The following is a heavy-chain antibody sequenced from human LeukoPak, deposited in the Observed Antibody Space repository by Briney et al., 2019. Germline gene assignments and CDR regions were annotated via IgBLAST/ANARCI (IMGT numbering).Heavy chain of an antibody. CDR2: MNPNSGNT. D-gene: IGHD3-22*01. J-gene: IGHJ5*02. CDR1: GGTFSSYD. CDR3: AREYYYDFQNWFDP. Sequence: GASVKASCKASGGTFSSYDINWVRQATGQGLEWMGWMNPNSGNTGYAQKFQGRVTMTRNTSISTAYMELSSLRSEDTAVYYCAREYYYDFQNWFDPWGQGTLVTVSS. V-gene: IGHV1-8*01.